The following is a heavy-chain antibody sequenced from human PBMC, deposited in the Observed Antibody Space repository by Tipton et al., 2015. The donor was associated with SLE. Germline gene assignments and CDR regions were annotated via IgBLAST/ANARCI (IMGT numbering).Heavy chain of an antibody. J-gene: IGHJ6*02. CDR2: ISHTGST. CDR1: GESFSGAY. V-gene: IGHV4-34*01. Sequence: LRLSCAVYGESFSGAYWSWIRQPPGKGLEWIGEISHTGSTNFNPSLKSRVAISADTSKRQFSLKLSSVTAADTAVYYCARRPHYYYYGMDVWGQGTTVTVSS. CDR3: ARRPHYYYYGMDV.